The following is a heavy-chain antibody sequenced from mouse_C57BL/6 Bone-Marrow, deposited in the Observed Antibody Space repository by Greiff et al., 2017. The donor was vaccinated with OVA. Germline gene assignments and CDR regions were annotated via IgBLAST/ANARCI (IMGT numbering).Heavy chain of an antibody. Sequence: QVHVKQPGAELVKPGASVKLSCKASGYTFTSYWMHWVKQRPGQGLEWIGMIHPNSGSTNYNEKFKSKATLTVDKSSSTAYMQLSSLTSEDSAVYYGARFGYYFDYWGQGTTLTVSS. CDR2: IHPNSGST. J-gene: IGHJ2*01. D-gene: IGHD2-2*01. V-gene: IGHV1-64*01. CDR1: GYTFTSYW. CDR3: ARFGYYFDY.